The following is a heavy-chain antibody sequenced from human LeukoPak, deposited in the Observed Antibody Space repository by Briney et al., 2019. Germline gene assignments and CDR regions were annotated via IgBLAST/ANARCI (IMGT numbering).Heavy chain of an antibody. Sequence: ASVKVSCKASGYTFTSYYMHWVRQAPGQGLEWMGIINPSGGSTSYAQKFQGRVTMTRDTSTSTVYMELSSLRSEDTAVYYCARAPAWIQLWDYYYYGMDVWGQGTTVTVSS. D-gene: IGHD5-18*01. J-gene: IGHJ6*02. CDR3: ARAPAWIQLWDYYYYGMDV. CDR2: INPSGGST. V-gene: IGHV1-46*01. CDR1: GYTFTSYY.